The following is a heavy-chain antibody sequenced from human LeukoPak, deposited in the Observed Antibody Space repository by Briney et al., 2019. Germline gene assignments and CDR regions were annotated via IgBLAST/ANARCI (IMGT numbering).Heavy chain of an antibody. CDR2: ISGSGGST. D-gene: IGHD2/OR15-2a*01. J-gene: IGHJ4*02. Sequence: GGSLRLSCAASGFTFSSYAMSWVRQAPGKGLEWDSGISGSGGSTYYADSVKGRFTISRDNSKNTLSLQMNSLRAEDTAVYYCASGNSNFDYWGQGTLVTVSS. CDR1: GFTFSSYA. V-gene: IGHV3-23*01. CDR3: ASGNSNFDY.